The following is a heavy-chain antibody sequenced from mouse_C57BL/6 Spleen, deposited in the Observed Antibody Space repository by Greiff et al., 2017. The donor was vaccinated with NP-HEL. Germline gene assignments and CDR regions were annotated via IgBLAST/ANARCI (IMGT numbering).Heavy chain of an antibody. J-gene: IGHJ3*01. CDR2: IDPSDSYT. CDR3: ARDGSSYEGFAY. D-gene: IGHD1-1*01. CDR1: GYTFTSYW. V-gene: IGHV1-59*01. Sequence: QVQLQQPGAELVRPGTSVKLSCKASGYTFTSYWMHWVKQRPGQGLEWIGVIDPSDSYTNYNQKFKGKATLTVDTSSSTAYMQLSSLTSDDSAVYYCARDGSSYEGFAYWGQGTLVTVSA.